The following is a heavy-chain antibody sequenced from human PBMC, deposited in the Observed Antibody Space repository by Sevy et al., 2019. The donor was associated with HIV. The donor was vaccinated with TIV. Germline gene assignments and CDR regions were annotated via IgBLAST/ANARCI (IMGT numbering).Heavy chain of an antibody. V-gene: IGHV1-18*01. Sequence: ASVKVSCKASGYNFNTYGITWVRQAPGQGLEWMGWIGVNNGKTNYAARLQARISMTADTSTSTVYMELRTLTSDDTAIYSCARDSYYYDMHSSYRPPDYWGQGTLVTVSS. CDR1: GYNFNTYG. CDR3: ARDSYYYDMHSSYRPPDY. J-gene: IGHJ4*02. CDR2: IGVNNGKT. D-gene: IGHD3-22*01.